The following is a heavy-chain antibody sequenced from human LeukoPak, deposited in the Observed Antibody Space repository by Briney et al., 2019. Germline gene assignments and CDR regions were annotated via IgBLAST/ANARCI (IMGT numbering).Heavy chain of an antibody. D-gene: IGHD6-13*01. CDR1: GGSISSHY. CDR2: IYYSGST. CDR3: ARAPWKQLSTGYNWFDP. Sequence: PSETLSLTCTVSGGSISSHYWSWIRQPPGKGLEWIGYIYYSGSTNYNPSLKSRVTISVDTSKNQFSLKLSSVTAADTAVYYCARAPWKQLSTGYNWFDPWGQGTLVTVSS. J-gene: IGHJ5*02. V-gene: IGHV4-59*11.